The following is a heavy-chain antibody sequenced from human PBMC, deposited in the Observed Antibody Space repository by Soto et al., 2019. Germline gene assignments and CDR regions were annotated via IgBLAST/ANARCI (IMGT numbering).Heavy chain of an antibody. V-gene: IGHV3-23*01. CDR1: GITFSNYA. Sequence: EVQLLESGGGLVQPGGSLRLSCVASGITFSNYAMSWVRQAPGKGLEWVTAISGSDGRTYYADSVKGRFTISRDNSKYTLYLQMNSLRADDTAVYYCSAIDYWGQGSLVTVSS. CDR3: SAIDY. CDR2: ISGSDGRT. J-gene: IGHJ4*02.